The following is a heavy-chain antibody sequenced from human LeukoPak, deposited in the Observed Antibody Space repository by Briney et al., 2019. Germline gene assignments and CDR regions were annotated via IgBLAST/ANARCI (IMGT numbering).Heavy chain of an antibody. CDR1: GFTFSSYS. CDR2: IKQDGSEK. CDR3: ARDSTSIAARPPYY. D-gene: IGHD6-6*01. V-gene: IGHV3-7*01. Sequence: GGSLRLSCAASGFTFSSYSMNWVRQAPGKGLEWVANIKQDGSEKYYVDSVKGRFTISRDNAKNSLYLQMNSLRAEDTAVYYCARDSTSIAARPPYYWGQGTLVTVSS. J-gene: IGHJ4*02.